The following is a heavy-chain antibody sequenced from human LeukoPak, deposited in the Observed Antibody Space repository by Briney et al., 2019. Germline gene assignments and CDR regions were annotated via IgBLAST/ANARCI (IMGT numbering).Heavy chain of an antibody. CDR2: INPNSGGT. Sequence: RASVKVSCKASGYTFTGYCMHWVRQAPGQGLEWMGWINPNSGGTNYAQKFQGRVTMTRDTSISTAYMELSRLRSDDTAVYYCAREYSRMVRGSHYWGQGTLVTVSS. CDR3: AREYSRMVRGSHY. J-gene: IGHJ4*02. D-gene: IGHD3-10*01. V-gene: IGHV1-2*02. CDR1: GYTFTGYC.